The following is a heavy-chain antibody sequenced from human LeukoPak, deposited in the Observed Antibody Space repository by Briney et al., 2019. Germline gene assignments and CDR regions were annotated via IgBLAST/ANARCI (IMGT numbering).Heavy chain of an antibody. J-gene: IGHJ5*02. CDR2: IYYSGST. Sequence: SETLSLTCTVSGGSISSYYWSWIRQPPGKGLEWIGYIYYSGSTNYNPSLKSRVTISVDTSKNQFSLKLSSVTAADTAVYYCARQQLSVVVDNWFDPWGQGTLVTVSS. D-gene: IGHD2-21*01. CDR1: GGSISSYY. CDR3: ARQQLSVVVDNWFDP. V-gene: IGHV4-59*01.